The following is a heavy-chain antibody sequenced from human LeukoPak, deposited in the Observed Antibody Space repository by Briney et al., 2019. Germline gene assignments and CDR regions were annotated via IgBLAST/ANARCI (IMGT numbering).Heavy chain of an antibody. Sequence: AESLSLSCVACGFTFSRYWMHWVRQVPGKGLLWVSRINSDGHSINYADSVKGRFTISRDNSKTTLYLQTNSLRAEDTAVYYCAKETLTYFDYWGQGTLVTVSS. V-gene: IGHV3-74*01. CDR3: AKETLTYFDY. CDR2: INSDGHSI. CDR1: GFTFSRYW. J-gene: IGHJ4*02.